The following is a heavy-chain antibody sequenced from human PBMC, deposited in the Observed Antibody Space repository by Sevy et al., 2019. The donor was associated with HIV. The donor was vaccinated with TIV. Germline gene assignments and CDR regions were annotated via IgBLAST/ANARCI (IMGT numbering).Heavy chain of an antibody. V-gene: IGHV3-33*01. Sequence: GGYLRLSCAASGFTFSSYGMHWVRQAPGKGLEWVAVIWYDGSNKYYADSVKGRFTISRDNSKNTLYLQMNSLRAEDTAVYYCARDYYYGSGSYYNRRTYYYYGMDVWGQGTTVTVSS. J-gene: IGHJ6*02. CDR2: IWYDGSNK. D-gene: IGHD3-10*01. CDR1: GFTFSSYG. CDR3: ARDYYYGSGSYYNRRTYYYYGMDV.